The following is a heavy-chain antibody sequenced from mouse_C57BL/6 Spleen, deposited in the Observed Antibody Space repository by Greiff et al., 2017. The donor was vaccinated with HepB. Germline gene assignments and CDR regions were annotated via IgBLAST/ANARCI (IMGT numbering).Heavy chain of an antibody. CDR1: GFTFSSYA. CDR3: TRDGYDYDVGYAMDY. J-gene: IGHJ4*01. D-gene: IGHD2-4*01. CDR2: ISSGGDYI. V-gene: IGHV5-9-1*02. Sequence: EVQVVESGEGLVKPGGSLKLSCAASGFTFSSYAMSWVRQTPEKRLEWVAYISSGGDYIYYADTVTGRFTLSRDNARNTLYLQMSSLKSEDTAMYYCTRDGYDYDVGYAMDYWGQGTSVTVSS.